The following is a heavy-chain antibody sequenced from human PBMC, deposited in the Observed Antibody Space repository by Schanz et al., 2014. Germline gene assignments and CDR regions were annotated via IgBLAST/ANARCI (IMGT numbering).Heavy chain of an antibody. CDR3: ARDFLLEQLGYSHYYYAMDV. CDR1: GFPFSDYF. D-gene: IGHD2-15*01. V-gene: IGHV3-11*04. CDR2: IGNGGVTI. J-gene: IGHJ6*02. Sequence: QVQLVDSGGGLVQPGGSLRLSCTASGFPFSDYFMAWIRQPPGRGLEWVSYIGNGGVTIYYADSVKGRFTISRDNAKNSLFLQMNSLRAEDTAVYYCARDFLLEQLGYSHYYYAMDVWGQGTTVTVSS.